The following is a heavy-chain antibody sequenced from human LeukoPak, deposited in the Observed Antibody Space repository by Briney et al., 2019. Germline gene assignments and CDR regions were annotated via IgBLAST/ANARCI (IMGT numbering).Heavy chain of an antibody. J-gene: IGHJ4*02. D-gene: IGHD6-19*01. CDR1: GFTVSSNY. V-gene: IGHV3-66*01. Sequence: GGSLRLSCAASGFTVSSNYMSWVRQAPGKGLEWVSVISCGGSTYYADSVKGRFTISRDNSKDSLYLQMNSLRAEDTAVYYCARGAYSSLWYLDYWGEGTLVTVP. CDR3: ARGAYSSLWYLDY. CDR2: ISCGGST.